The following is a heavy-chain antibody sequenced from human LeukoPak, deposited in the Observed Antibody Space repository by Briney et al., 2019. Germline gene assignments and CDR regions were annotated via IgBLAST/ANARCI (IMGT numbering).Heavy chain of an antibody. V-gene: IGHV4-38-2*02. CDR2: IYHSGST. CDR3: ARDPYGMDV. J-gene: IGHJ6*02. Sequence: SGTLSLTCTVSGYSISSGYYWSWIRQPPGKGLEWIGYIYHSGSTYYNPSLKSRVTISVDRSKNQFSLKLSSVTAADTAVYYCARDPYGMDVWGQGTTVTVSS. CDR1: GYSISSGYY.